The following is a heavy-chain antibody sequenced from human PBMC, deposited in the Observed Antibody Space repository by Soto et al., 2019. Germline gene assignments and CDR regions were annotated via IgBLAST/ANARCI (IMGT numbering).Heavy chain of an antibody. CDR2: IYYSGST. CDR3: ARRRYCNDY. J-gene: IGHJ4*02. CDR1: GGSITRGCYY. V-gene: IGHV4-39*07. Sequence: ASETLSLTSTVSGGSITRGCYYWGWIRQPPGKGLEWIGSIYYSGSTYYNPSLKSRVTISVDTSKNQFSLKLSSVTAADTAVYYCARRRYCNDYWGQGTLVTVSS. D-gene: IGHD2-15*01.